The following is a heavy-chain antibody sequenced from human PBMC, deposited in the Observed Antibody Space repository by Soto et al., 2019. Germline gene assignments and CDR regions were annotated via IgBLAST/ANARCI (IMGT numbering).Heavy chain of an antibody. V-gene: IGHV3-30*18. Sequence: LRLSCAASGFTFSSYGMHWVRQAPGKGLEWVAVISYDGSNKYYADSVKGRFTISRDNSKNTLYLQMNSLRAEDTAVYYCAKGGYDYVSPSNGWGQGTLVTVSS. CDR1: GFTFSSYG. CDR3: AKGGYDYVSPSNG. D-gene: IGHD3-16*01. J-gene: IGHJ4*02. CDR2: ISYDGSNK.